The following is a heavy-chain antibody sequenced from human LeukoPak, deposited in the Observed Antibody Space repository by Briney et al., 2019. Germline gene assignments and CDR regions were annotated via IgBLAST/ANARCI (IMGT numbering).Heavy chain of an antibody. CDR3: ARESGRLRAFDY. CDR1: GFTFSSYA. CDR2: IKYDGRIK. Sequence: AGSLRLSCAASGFTFSSYAIHWVRQSLGQGLEWVAVIKYDGRIKYYADSVKGRFTIHRDSFKNTLYLQIDSLRADDTAVYYCARESGRLRAFDYWGRGRVVGVCS. J-gene: IGHJ4*02. D-gene: IGHD1-26*01. V-gene: IGHV3-33*01.